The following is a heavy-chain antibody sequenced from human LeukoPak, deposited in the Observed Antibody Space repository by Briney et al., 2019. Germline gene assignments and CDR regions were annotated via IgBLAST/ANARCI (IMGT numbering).Heavy chain of an antibody. CDR1: EFTFSSYE. V-gene: IGHV3-48*03. CDR2: ISGSGSTI. Sequence: PGGSLRLSCAASEFTFSSYEMNWVRQAPGKGLEWVSYISGSGSTILYADSVKGRFSISRDNAKNSLFLQMNSLRAGDTAVYYCAREKASTTGTTDYDYWGQGTLVTVSS. CDR3: AREKASTTGTTDYDY. D-gene: IGHD1-1*01. J-gene: IGHJ4*02.